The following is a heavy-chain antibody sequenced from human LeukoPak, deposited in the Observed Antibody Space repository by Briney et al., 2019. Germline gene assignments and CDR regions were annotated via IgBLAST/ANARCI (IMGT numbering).Heavy chain of an antibody. J-gene: IGHJ5*02. CDR2: INPNSGGT. CDR3: ARGIASTSCYGPSCNWFDP. D-gene: IGHD2-2*01. CDR1: GYTFTGYY. Sequence: ASVKVSCKASGYTFTGYYMHWVRQAPGQGHDWMGWINPNSGGTNYAQKFQGRVTMTRDTSISTAYMELSSLRSDDTAIYYCARGIASTSCYGPSCNWFDPWGQGTLVTVSS. V-gene: IGHV1-2*02.